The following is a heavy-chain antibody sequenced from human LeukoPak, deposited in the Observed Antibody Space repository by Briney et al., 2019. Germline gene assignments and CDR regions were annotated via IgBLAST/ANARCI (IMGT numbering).Heavy chain of an antibody. D-gene: IGHD5-18*01. V-gene: IGHV3-43*02. J-gene: IGHJ4*02. Sequence: TGGSLRLSCAVSGFTVSRNYVSWVRQAPGKGLDWVSLISGDGGDTYYADSVKGRFSISRENGKDSLYLQMNSLKTEDAALYYCVKDIMRGYSYGLVDYWGQGTLVTVSS. CDR1: GFTVSRNY. CDR2: ISGDGGDT. CDR3: VKDIMRGYSYGLVDY.